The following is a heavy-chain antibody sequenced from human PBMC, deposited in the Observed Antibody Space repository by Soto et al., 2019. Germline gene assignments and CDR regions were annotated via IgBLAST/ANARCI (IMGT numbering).Heavy chain of an antibody. CDR2: ISSRSGNT. J-gene: IGHJ4*02. CDR3: ARDFSGGSALL. Sequence: GGSLRLSCAASGFTFSSYAMSWVRQAPGKGLEWVSAISSRSGNTYYADSVKGRFTISRDNAKNSLYLQMNSLRAEDTAVYYCARDFSGGSALLWGQGTLVTVSS. CDR1: GFTFSSYA. V-gene: IGHV3-21*01. D-gene: IGHD3-10*01.